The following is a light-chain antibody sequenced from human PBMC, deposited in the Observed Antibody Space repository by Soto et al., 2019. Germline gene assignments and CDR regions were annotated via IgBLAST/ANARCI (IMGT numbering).Light chain of an antibody. J-gene: IGLJ2*01. Sequence: QSVLTQPASVSGSPGQSIAISCTGTSSDIGGYNCVSWYQQHPGKDPKLMIYDVASRPSGISNRFSGSKSGNTASLTISGLQAEDEADYYCSSCTSSSTPVVFGGGTKLTVL. CDR3: SSCTSSSTPVV. V-gene: IGLV2-14*03. CDR1: SSDIGGYNC. CDR2: DVA.